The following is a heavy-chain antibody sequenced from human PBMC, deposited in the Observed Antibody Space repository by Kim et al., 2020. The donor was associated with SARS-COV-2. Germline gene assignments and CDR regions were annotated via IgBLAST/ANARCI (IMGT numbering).Heavy chain of an antibody. D-gene: IGHD6-19*01. V-gene: IGHV3-23*03. Sequence: TFYAAPVKRRLPISRDDSKSTLYLQINSLRAEDTAVYYCATTTSGWIFDYWGQGTMVTVSS. CDR3: ATTTSGWIFDY. CDR2: T. J-gene: IGHJ4*02.